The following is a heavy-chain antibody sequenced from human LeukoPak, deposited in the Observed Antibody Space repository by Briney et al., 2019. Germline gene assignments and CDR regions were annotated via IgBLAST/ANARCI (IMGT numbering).Heavy chain of an antibody. CDR2: IYYSGST. CDR3: ARGNYAYSNWSDP. Sequence: PSETLSLTCTVSGGSISSYYWSWIRQPPGKGLEWIGYIYYSGSTNYNPSLKSRVTISVDTSKNQFSLKLSSVTAADTAVYYCARGNYAYSNWSDPWGQGTLVTVSS. J-gene: IGHJ5*02. CDR1: GGSISSYY. D-gene: IGHD1-7*01. V-gene: IGHV4-59*01.